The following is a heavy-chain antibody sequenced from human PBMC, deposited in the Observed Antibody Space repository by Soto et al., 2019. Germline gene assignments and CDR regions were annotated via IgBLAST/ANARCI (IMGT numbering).Heavy chain of an antibody. Sequence: ASVKVSCKASGYTFTSDGITWVRQAPGQGLEWVGWINAHNGNTNYEQRLQDRLTLTTDTSTNTAYMELRNLRSDDTAVYYCARFRAGEAFGFWGQGTLVTVSS. CDR1: GYTFTSDG. CDR3: ARFRAGEAFGF. J-gene: IGHJ4*02. CDR2: INAHNGNT. V-gene: IGHV1-18*01. D-gene: IGHD2-21*01.